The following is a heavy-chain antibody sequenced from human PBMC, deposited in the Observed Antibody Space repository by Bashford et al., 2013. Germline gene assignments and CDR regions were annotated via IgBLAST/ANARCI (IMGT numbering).Heavy chain of an antibody. V-gene: IGHV1-69*01. Sequence: WVRQAPGQGLEWMGGIIPIFGTANYAQKFQGRVTITADESTSTAYMELSSLRSEDTAVYYCARYILRELRGYYFDYWGQGTLVTVSS. D-gene: IGHD1-26*01. CDR2: IIPIFGTA. J-gene: IGHJ4*02. CDR3: ARYILRELRGYYFDY.